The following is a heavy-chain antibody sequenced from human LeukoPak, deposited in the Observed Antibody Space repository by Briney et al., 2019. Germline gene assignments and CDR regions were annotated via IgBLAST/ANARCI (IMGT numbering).Heavy chain of an antibody. CDR1: GYTFTGYY. D-gene: IGHD3-9*01. Sequence: EASVKVSCKASGYTFTGYYIHWVRQTPGQGLEWMGWINPDTGGTNYAQKFQGRVTLTRDTSISTAYMELSRLRSDDTAVYYCARGGRYYDILTTYLPDYWGQGTLVTVSS. CDR2: INPDTGGT. V-gene: IGHV1-2*02. J-gene: IGHJ4*02. CDR3: ARGGRYYDILTTYLPDY.